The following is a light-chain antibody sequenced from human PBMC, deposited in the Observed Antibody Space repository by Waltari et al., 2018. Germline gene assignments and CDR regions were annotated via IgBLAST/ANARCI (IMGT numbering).Light chain of an antibody. CDR2: DVG. Sequence: QSALTQPASVSGSPGQSITISCTGISSDVGGYNYVSWYQQHPGKAPKVMIYDVGYRPSGFSSRFSGSKSGNTASLTISGLQAEDEADYYCTSYASSSTLVFGGGTKLTVL. CDR3: TSYASSSTLV. V-gene: IGLV2-14*03. CDR1: SSDVGGYNY. J-gene: IGLJ2*01.